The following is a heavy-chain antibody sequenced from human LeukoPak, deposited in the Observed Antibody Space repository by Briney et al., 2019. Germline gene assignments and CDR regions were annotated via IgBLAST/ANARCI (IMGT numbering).Heavy chain of an antibody. Sequence: GGSLRLSCAASGFTFSSYAMSWVRQAPGKGLEWVSAISGSGGSTYYADSVKGRFTISRGNSKNTLYLQMNSLRAEDTAVYYCAKDIGTYGSARGGAFDIWGRGTMVTVSS. D-gene: IGHD3-10*01. V-gene: IGHV3-23*01. CDR2: ISGSGGST. CDR3: AKDIGTYGSARGGAFDI. CDR1: GFTFSSYA. J-gene: IGHJ3*02.